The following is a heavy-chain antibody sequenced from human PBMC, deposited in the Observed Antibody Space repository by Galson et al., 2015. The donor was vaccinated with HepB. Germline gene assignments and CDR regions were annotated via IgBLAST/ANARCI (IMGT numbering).Heavy chain of an antibody. Sequence: SLRLSCAASGFTFSSYAMSWVRQAPGKGLEWVSAISGSGGSTYYADSVKGRFTISRDNSKNTLYLQMNSLRAEDTAVYYCAKGTPPYYYGSGSYPFDYWGQGTLVTVSS. CDR2: ISGSGGST. CDR1: GFTFSSYA. D-gene: IGHD3-10*01. V-gene: IGHV3-23*01. CDR3: AKGTPPYYYGSGSYPFDY. J-gene: IGHJ4*02.